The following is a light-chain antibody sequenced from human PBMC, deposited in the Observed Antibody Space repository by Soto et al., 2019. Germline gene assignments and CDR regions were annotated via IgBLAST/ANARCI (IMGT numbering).Light chain of an antibody. CDR3: QQRHMWPIT. Sequence: EIVMTQSPATLSVSPGEGVTLSCRASQSVSSNLAWYQQRPGQAPRLLIYGASTRATGIPDRFSGGGSETDFTLTISSLEPEDSAVYYCQQRHMWPITFGQGTRLEI. CDR2: GAS. V-gene: IGKV3D-15*01. J-gene: IGKJ5*01. CDR1: QSVSSN.